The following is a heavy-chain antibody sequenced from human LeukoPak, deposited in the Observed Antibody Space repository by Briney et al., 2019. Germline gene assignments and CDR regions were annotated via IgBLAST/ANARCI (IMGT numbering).Heavy chain of an antibody. Sequence: SETLSLTCTVSGGSVSSYYSSWIRQPPAQAREWIGYIYYSVSTNYNPSLKSRVTISVDTSKNQFSLKLSSVTAADTAVYYCARVPAAREPIDYWRQGPRVTVSS. D-gene: IGHD2-2*01. CDR1: GGSVSSYY. CDR2: IYYSVST. V-gene: IGHV4-59*02. CDR3: ARVPAAREPIDY. J-gene: IGHJ4*02.